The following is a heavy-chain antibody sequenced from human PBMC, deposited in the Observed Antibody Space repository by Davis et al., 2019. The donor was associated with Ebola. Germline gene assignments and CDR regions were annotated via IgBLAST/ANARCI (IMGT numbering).Heavy chain of an antibody. CDR1: GFTFRNFW. CDR3: ARTVGDNFLTPFMDV. CDR2: IKSDGTIT. J-gene: IGHJ4*02. D-gene: IGHD3/OR15-3a*01. V-gene: IGHV3-74*01. Sequence: GESLKISCAASGFTFRNFWMHWVRQAPGKGLVWVSRIKSDGTITTYADSVKGRFTISRDNAKNTLYLQMNSLRAEDTAVYYCARTVGDNFLTPFMDVWGQGTLVTVSS.